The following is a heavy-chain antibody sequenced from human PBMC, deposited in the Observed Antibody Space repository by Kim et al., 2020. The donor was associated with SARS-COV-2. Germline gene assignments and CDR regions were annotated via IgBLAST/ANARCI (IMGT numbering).Heavy chain of an antibody. Sequence: SVKVSCKASGGTFSSYAISWVRQAPGQGLEWMGGIIPIFGTANYAQKFQGRVTITADKSTSTAYMELSSLRSEDTAVYYCARVGGGHIAAALPWFDPWGQGTLVTVSS. CDR2: IIPIFGTA. CDR1: GGTFSSYA. CDR3: ARVGGGHIAAALPWFDP. J-gene: IGHJ5*02. V-gene: IGHV1-69*06. D-gene: IGHD6-13*01.